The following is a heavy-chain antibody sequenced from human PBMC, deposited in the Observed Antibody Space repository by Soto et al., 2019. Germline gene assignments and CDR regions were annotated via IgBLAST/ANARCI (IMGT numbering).Heavy chain of an antibody. Sequence: EVQLVESGGGLVQPGGSLRLSCAASGFTFSSSWMHWVRQAPGKGLVWVARINSDGSSTDYADSVKGRLTISRDNAKSTLYLQMTSLRAEDAAVYYCARGPNGWFGFDYWGQGTLVPVSS. CDR2: INSDGSST. D-gene: IGHD3-10*01. CDR1: GFTFSSSW. V-gene: IGHV3-74*01. J-gene: IGHJ4*02. CDR3: ARGPNGWFGFDY.